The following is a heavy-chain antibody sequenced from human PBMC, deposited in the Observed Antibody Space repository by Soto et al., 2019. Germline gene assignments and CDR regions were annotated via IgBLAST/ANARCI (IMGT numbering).Heavy chain of an antibody. CDR1: GGSISSGDYY. J-gene: IGHJ6*02. CDR3: ARDYDILTARGYGMDV. Sequence: QVQLQESGPGLVKPSQTLSLTCTVSGGSISSGDYYRSWIRQPPGKGLEWVGYIYYSGSTYYNPSLKSRVTISVDTSKNQFSLKLSSVTAADTAVYYCARDYDILTARGYGMDVWGQGTTVTVSS. V-gene: IGHV4-30-4*01. CDR2: IYYSGST. D-gene: IGHD3-9*01.